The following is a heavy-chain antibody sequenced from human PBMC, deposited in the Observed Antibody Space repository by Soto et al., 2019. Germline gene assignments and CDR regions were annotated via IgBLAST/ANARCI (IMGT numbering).Heavy chain of an antibody. Sequence: SEXLSLTCTVSGGSISSSFYFWGWIRQPPGKGLEWIASIDYSGRTYCNSSLKSRVTISVDTSKNQFSLKLSSVTAADTAVYYCARRYSSAFDIWGQGTMVTVSS. D-gene: IGHD6-13*01. V-gene: IGHV4-39*01. CDR2: IDYSGRT. CDR3: ARRYSSAFDI. CDR1: GGSISSSFYF. J-gene: IGHJ3*02.